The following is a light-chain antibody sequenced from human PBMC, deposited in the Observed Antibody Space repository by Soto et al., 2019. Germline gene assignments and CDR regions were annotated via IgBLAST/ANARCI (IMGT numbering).Light chain of an antibody. Sequence: EIVLTQSPATLSLSPGERANISCRASQSVTTYLAWYQQKPGQAPRLLIYDASDRATGIPARFSGSGSGTDFTLTISSLEPEDFAVYYCQQYNNWSITFGQGTRLEI. CDR2: DAS. CDR3: QQYNNWSIT. CDR1: QSVTTY. V-gene: IGKV3-11*01. J-gene: IGKJ5*01.